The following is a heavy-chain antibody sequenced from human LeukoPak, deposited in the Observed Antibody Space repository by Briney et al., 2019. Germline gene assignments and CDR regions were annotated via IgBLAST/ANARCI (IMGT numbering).Heavy chain of an antibody. CDR2: IIPILGIA. CDR3: ARDYRPVAGTDTFDI. D-gene: IGHD6-19*01. V-gene: IGHV1-69*04. J-gene: IGHJ3*02. CDR1: GGTFSSYA. Sequence: ASVKVSCKASGGTFSSYAISWVRQAPGQGLEWMGRIIPILGIANYAQKFQGRVTITADKSRSTAYMELSSLRSEDTAVYYCARDYRPVAGTDTFDIWGQGRMVTVSS.